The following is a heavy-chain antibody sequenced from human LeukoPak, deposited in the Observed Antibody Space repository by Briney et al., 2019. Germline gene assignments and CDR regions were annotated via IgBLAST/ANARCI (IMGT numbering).Heavy chain of an antibody. CDR1: GYRFHTYW. D-gene: IGHD5-18*01. J-gene: IGHJ4*02. Sequence: KPGESLKIFCKGSGYRFHTYWIGWVRQMPGKGLEWMGIIYPGDSDTTYSPSFQGQVTISADKSISTAYLQWSSLKASDTAMYYCARGPAGVDTAMASYYFDYWGQGTLVTVSS. CDR3: ARGPAGVDTAMASYYFDY. CDR2: IYPGDSDT. V-gene: IGHV5-51*03.